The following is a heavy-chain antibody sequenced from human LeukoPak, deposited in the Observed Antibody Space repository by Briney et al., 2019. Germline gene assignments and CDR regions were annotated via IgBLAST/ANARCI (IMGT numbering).Heavy chain of an antibody. CDR1: GFTFSSYS. CDR2: ISSSSSYI. Sequence: PGGSLRLSCAASGFTFSSYSMNWVRQAPGKGLEWVSSISSSSSYIYYADSVKGRFTISRDNAKNSLYLQMNSLRAEDTAVYYCARDRRPGYYEVLHYYGMDVWGQGTTVTVSS. J-gene: IGHJ6*02. V-gene: IGHV3-21*01. D-gene: IGHD3-22*01. CDR3: ARDRRPGYYEVLHYYGMDV.